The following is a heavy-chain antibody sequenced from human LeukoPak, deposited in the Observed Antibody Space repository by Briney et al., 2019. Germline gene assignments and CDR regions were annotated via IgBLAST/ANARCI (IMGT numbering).Heavy chain of an antibody. CDR1: GDSITYFY. CDR2: IHHSANT. Sequence: PSETLSLTCSVSGDSITYFYWSWIRQAAGKGLEWIGSIHHSANTYYNPSLKSRVTISVDTSNNQFSLKLTSVTAADTAVYYCARGPIGAVAGPLRFDPWGQGTLVTVSS. J-gene: IGHJ5*02. V-gene: IGHV4-38-2*02. D-gene: IGHD6-19*01. CDR3: ARGPIGAVAGPLRFDP.